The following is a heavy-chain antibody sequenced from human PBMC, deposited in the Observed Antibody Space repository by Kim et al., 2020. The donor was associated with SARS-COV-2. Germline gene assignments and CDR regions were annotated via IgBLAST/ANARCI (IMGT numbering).Heavy chain of an antibody. V-gene: IGHV4-34*04. CDR3: AGDRSGYYRNFDY. J-gene: IGHJ4*02. D-gene: IGHD3-22*01. Sequence: PSLTSRAPLSVDTSKNQFSLKLSSVTAADTVVYYCAGDRSGYYRNFDYWGQGTLVTVSS.